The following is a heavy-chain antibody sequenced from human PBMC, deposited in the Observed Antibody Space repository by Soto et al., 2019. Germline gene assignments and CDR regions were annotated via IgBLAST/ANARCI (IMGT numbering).Heavy chain of an antibody. V-gene: IGHV4-39*02. D-gene: IGHD2-15*01. CDR2: IDYNGVT. CDR1: GVSISSSDFY. Sequence: SETLSLTCSASGVSISSSDFYWAWLRQPPGKGLGRIGSIDYNGVTYSNPSLKGRATISKDTSKNKYSLQVTSVTAADTAFYYCGRVLVAATRHTGPDYWGQGTQVTVSS. CDR3: GRVLVAATRHTGPDY. J-gene: IGHJ4*02.